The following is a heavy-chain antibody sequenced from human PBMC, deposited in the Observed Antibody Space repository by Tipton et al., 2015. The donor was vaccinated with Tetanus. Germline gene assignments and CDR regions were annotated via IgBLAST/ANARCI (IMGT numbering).Heavy chain of an antibody. CDR1: GYSFTNYG. CDR3: ARARWQSGGPYYFDY. CDR2: ISAYSGNT. J-gene: IGHJ4*02. D-gene: IGHD1-26*01. V-gene: IGHV1-18*01. Sequence: QVQLVQSGAELKKPGASVKVSCKASGYSFTNYGFSWVRQAPGQGLEWMGWISAYSGNTKYPQKLQGRVTMTTDTPTSTAYMELRSLRSDDTAVYYCARARWQSGGPYYFDYWGQGIMVTVSS.